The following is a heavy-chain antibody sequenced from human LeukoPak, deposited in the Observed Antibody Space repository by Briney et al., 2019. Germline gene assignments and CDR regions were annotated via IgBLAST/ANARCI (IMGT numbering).Heavy chain of an antibody. D-gene: IGHD3-22*01. CDR3: ARAGYYDSSGYDAFDI. CDR1: GGSISSYY. Sequence: PSETLSLTCTVSGGSISSYYRSWIRQPAGKGLEWIGRIYTSGSTNYNPSLKSRVTMSVDTSKNQFSLKLSSVTAADTAVYYCARAGYYDSSGYDAFDIWGQGTMVTVSS. CDR2: IYTSGST. V-gene: IGHV4-4*07. J-gene: IGHJ3*02.